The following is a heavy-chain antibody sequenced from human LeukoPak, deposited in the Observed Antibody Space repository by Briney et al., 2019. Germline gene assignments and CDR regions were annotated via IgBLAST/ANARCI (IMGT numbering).Heavy chain of an antibody. CDR2: IYHSGST. J-gene: IGHJ4*02. Sequence: PSETLSLTCAVSGGSISSGGYSWSWIRQPPGKGLEWIGYIYHSGSTYYNPSLKSRVTISVDRSKNQFSLKLSSVTAADTAVYYCARAGLGGHRWYFDYWGQGTLVTVSS. V-gene: IGHV4-30-2*01. CDR1: GGSISSGGYS. CDR3: ARAGLGGHRWYFDY. D-gene: IGHD3-16*01.